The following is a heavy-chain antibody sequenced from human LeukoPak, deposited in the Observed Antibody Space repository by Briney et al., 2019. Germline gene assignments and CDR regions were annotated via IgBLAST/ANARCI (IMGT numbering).Heavy chain of an antibody. CDR2: IVVGSGNT. D-gene: IGHD2-15*01. V-gene: IGHV1-58*01. Sequence: GASGKVSCKASGFTFTSSAVQWVRQARGQRLEWIGWIVVGSGNTNYAQKFQERVTITRDMSTSTAYMELSSLRSEDTAVYYCAATPCGGSCYDYYYGMDVWGQGTTVTVSS. CDR3: AATPCGGSCYDYYYGMDV. J-gene: IGHJ6*02. CDR1: GFTFTSSA.